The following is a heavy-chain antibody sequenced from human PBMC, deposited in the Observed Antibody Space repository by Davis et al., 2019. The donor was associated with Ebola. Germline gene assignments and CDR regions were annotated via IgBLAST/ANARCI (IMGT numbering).Heavy chain of an antibody. J-gene: IGHJ6*04. Sequence: PGGSLRLSCAASGFTFSNAWMSWVRQAPGKGLEWVGRVKSKTDGETTNYAAPVKGRFTISRDDSKNTLYLQMNSLRTEDTAVYYCTTDTDIAAGGNSAHLAVWGKGTTVTVSS. CDR3: TTDTDIAAGGNSAHLAV. CDR2: VKSKTDGETT. V-gene: IGHV3-15*01. CDR1: GFTFSNAW. D-gene: IGHD6-13*01.